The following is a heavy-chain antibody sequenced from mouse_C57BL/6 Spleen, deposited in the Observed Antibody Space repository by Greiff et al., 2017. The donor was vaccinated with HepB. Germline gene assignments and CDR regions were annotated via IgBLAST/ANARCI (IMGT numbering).Heavy chain of an antibody. CDR2: ISDGGSYT. Sequence: DVMLVESGGGLVKPGGSLKLSCAASGFTFSSYAMSWVRQTPEKRLEWVATISDGGSYTYYPDNVKGRFPISRDNAKNNLYLQMSHLKSEDTAMYYCARDRGYYGSSSYYFDYWGQGTTLTVSS. J-gene: IGHJ2*01. D-gene: IGHD1-1*01. V-gene: IGHV5-4*01. CDR1: GFTFSSYA. CDR3: ARDRGYYGSSSYYFDY.